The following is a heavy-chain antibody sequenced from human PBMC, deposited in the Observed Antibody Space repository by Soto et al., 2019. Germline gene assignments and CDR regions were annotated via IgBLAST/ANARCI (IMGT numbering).Heavy chain of an antibody. D-gene: IGHD3-22*01. CDR3: ARDPLLTYSSGRADAFDI. J-gene: IGHJ3*02. V-gene: IGHV3-33*01. Sequence: PGGSLRLSCAASGFTFSSYVMHWVRQAPGKGLEWVAVIWYDGSNKYYADSVKGRFTIARDNSKNTLYLQMNSLRAEDTAVYYCARDPLLTYSSGRADAFDIWGQGTMVTVSS. CDR2: IWYDGSNK. CDR1: GFTFSSYV.